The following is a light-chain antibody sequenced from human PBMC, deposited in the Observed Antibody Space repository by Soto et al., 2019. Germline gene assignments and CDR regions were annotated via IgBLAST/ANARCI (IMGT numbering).Light chain of an antibody. V-gene: IGKV2-28*01. CDR1: QSLLYSNGYNY. CDR2: LGS. Sequence: DIVMTQSPLSLPVTPGEPASISCKSSQSLLYSNGYNYLDCYLQKPGQSPQLLIYLGSNRASGVPDRFSGSGSGTDFTLKISRVEAEDVGIYYCMQALQTPPTFGQGTKVEIK. CDR3: MQALQTPPT. J-gene: IGKJ1*01.